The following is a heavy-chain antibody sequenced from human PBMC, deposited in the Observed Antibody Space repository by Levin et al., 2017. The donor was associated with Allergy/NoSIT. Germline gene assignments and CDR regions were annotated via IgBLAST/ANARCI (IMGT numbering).Heavy chain of an antibody. Sequence: SVKVSCKASGGTFSSYAISCVRQAPGQGLEWMGGIIPIFGTANYAQKFQGRVTITADESTSTAYMELSSLRSEDTAVYYCARGYCTGGVCYNSNAFDIWGQGTMVTVSS. J-gene: IGHJ3*02. V-gene: IGHV1-69*13. CDR3: ARGYCTGGVCYNSNAFDI. D-gene: IGHD2-8*02. CDR2: IIPIFGTA. CDR1: GGTFSSYA.